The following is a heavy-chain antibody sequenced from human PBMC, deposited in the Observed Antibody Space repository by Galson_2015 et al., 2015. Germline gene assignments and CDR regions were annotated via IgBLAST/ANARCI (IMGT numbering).Heavy chain of an antibody. V-gene: IGHV6-1*01. J-gene: IGHJ5*02. D-gene: IGHD3-9*01. Sequence: CAISGDSVSSSTAAWNWIRQSPSRGLEWLGRTYYRSKWFNDYAVSVKSRIIINPDTSKNQFSLQLNSVTPEDTAVYYCARGEIMTGHYVWFDTWGQGTLVTVSS. CDR1: GDSVSSSTAA. CDR2: TYYRSKWFN. CDR3: ARGEIMTGHYVWFDT.